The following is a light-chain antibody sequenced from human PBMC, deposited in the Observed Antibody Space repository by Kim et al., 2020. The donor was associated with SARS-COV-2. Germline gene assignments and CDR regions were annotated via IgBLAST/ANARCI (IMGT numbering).Light chain of an antibody. J-gene: IGLJ3*02. CDR1: SSDVGSYNL. Sequence: QSALTQPPSASGSPGQSVTISCTGTSSDVGSYNLVSWYQQYPDKAPKLIIYEVNKRPSGVPDRFSGSKSGNTASLTVSGLQAEDEADYYCTSHAGSFKVVFGGGTQLTVI. V-gene: IGLV2-8*01. CDR2: EVN. CDR3: TSHAGSFKVV.